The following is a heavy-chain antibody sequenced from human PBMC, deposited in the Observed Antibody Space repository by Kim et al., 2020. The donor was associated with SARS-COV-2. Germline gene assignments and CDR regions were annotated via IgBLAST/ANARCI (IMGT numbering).Heavy chain of an antibody. J-gene: IGHJ3*02. Sequence: DSVKGRITISRDNAKNCLYLQMNNLRAEDKALYYCAKDQGDVGGLDACDIWGQGTMVTVSS. V-gene: IGHV3-9*01. D-gene: IGHD2-15*01. CDR3: AKDQGDVGGLDACDI.